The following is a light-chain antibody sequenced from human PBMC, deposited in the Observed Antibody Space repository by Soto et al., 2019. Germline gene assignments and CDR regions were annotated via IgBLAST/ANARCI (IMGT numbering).Light chain of an antibody. Sequence: EVVLPQSPATLSLSPGERATLSGRASQSVSSTYLAWYQQQPGQAPRLLMSGTSNRATGTPDRFSGSGSGTDFTLTISRLEPEDFAVYYCQQYGSPPITCGQGTQRDIK. CDR2: GTS. J-gene: IGKJ5*01. CDR3: QQYGSPPIT. V-gene: IGKV3-20*01. CDR1: QSVSSTY.